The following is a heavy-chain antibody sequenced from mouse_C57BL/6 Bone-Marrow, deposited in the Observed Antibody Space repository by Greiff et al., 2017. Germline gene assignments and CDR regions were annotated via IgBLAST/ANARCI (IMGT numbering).Heavy chain of an antibody. CDR3: AKHEVTTGFAY. CDR1: GFSLTSYG. CDR2: IWGGGST. D-gene: IGHD2-2*01. J-gene: IGHJ3*01. V-gene: IGHV2-9*01. Sequence: VMLVESGPGLVAPSQSLSITCTVSGFSLTSYGVDWVRQPPGKGLEWLGVIWGGGSTNYNSALMSRLLISKDNSKSQVFLKMNSLQTAAPAMYYCAKHEVTTGFAYWGQGTLVTVSA.